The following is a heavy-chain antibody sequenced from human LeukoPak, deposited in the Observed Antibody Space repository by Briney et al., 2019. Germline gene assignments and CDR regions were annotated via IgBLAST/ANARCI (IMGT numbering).Heavy chain of an antibody. V-gene: IGHV3-23*01. Sequence: PGGSLRLSCAASGFTFDDYDMSWVRQAPGRGLEWVSGISGSGGSTYYADSVKGRFTISRDNSKNTLYLQMNSLRVEDTAVYYCATSRGVGATSTPPFDYWGQGTLVTVSS. D-gene: IGHD1-26*01. CDR3: ATSRGVGATSTPPFDY. J-gene: IGHJ4*02. CDR2: ISGSGGST. CDR1: GFTFDDYD.